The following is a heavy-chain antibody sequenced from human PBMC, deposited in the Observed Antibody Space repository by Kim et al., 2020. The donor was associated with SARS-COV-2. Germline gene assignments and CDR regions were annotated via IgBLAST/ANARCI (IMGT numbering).Heavy chain of an antibody. CDR2: IIPIFGTA. D-gene: IGHD2-15*01. CDR1: GGTFSSYA. J-gene: IGHJ6*02. V-gene: IGHV1-69*13. Sequence: SVKVSCKASGGTFSSYAISWVRQAPGQGLEWMGGIIPIFGTANYAQKFQGRVTITADESTSTAYMELSSLRSEDTAVYYCARDELDIVVVVAAIQDRYYYYGMDVWGQGTTVTVSS. CDR3: ARDELDIVVVVAAIQDRYYYYGMDV.